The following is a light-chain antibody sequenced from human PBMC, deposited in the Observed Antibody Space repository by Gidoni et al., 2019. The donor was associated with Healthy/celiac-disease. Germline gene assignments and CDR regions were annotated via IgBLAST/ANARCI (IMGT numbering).Light chain of an antibody. CDR1: KSVSSY. J-gene: IGKJ5*01. V-gene: IGKV3-11*01. CDR2: DAS. Sequence: EIVLTQSPATLSLSPGERATLFCRASKSVSSYLAWYQQKPGQAPRLLIYDASNRATGIPARFSGSGSGTDFTLTISGLEPEDFAVYYSQRRSNWPSITFGPGTRLEIK. CDR3: QRRSNWPSIT.